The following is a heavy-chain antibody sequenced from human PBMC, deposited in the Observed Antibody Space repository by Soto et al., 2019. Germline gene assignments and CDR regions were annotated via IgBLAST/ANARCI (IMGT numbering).Heavy chain of an antibody. Sequence: PGGSLRLSCAASGFTFSSYAMHWVRQAPGKGLEWVSAISGSGGSTYYADSVKGRFTISRDNSKNTLYLQMNSLRAEDTAVYYCAKPQASSKHFDYWGQGTLVTVSS. V-gene: IGHV3-23*01. J-gene: IGHJ4*02. D-gene: IGHD4-4*01. CDR1: GFTFSSYA. CDR2: ISGSGGST. CDR3: AKPQASSKHFDY.